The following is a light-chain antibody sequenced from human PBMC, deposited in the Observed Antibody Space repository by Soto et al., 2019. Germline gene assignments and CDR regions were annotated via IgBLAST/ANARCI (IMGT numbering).Light chain of an antibody. CDR3: QQYGSSPWT. CDR1: QSVSSSY. V-gene: IGKV3-20*01. CDR2: GAS. Sequence: EIVVTQSPGTLSLSPGERATLSRRASQSVSSSYLAWYQQKPGQAPRLLIYGASSRATGIPDRFSGSGSGTDFTLTISRLEPEDFAVYYCQQYGSSPWTFGQGTKVEIK. J-gene: IGKJ1*01.